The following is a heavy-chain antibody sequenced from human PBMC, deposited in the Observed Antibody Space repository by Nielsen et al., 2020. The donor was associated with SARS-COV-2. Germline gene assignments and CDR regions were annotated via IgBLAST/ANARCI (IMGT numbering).Heavy chain of an antibody. CDR2: ISYDAVNV. D-gene: IGHD5-18*01. CDR3: AKVRGQYSF. V-gene: IGHV3-30*18. J-gene: IGHJ4*02. Sequence: GESLKISCAASGFTFSAYGMHWVRQTPANGLEWVAVISYDAVNVDYADSVKGRFTISRDNSKNTLYLQMNSLRAEDTAVYYCAKVRGQYSFWGQGTLVTVSS. CDR1: GFTFSAYG.